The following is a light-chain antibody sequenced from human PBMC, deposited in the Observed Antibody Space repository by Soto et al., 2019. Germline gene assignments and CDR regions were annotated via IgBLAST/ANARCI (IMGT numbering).Light chain of an antibody. Sequence: QSALTQPASVSGSPGQSITISCTGTSSDVGRYNLVSWYRQHPGKAPKLMIYEGSQRPSGVSTRFSGSKSGNTASLTISGLQAEDEADYYCCSYAENSTYALGTGTKVTVL. V-gene: IGLV2-23*01. J-gene: IGLJ1*01. CDR1: SSDVGRYNL. CDR3: CSYAENSTYA. CDR2: EGS.